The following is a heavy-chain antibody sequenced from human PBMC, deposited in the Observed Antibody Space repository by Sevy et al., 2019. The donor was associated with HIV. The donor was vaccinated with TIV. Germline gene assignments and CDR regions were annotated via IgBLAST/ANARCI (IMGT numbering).Heavy chain of an antibody. CDR3: ARLLYDRSGYYYFNS. D-gene: IGHD3-22*01. CDR1: GGSIRSSSYY. CDR2: IYYSGST. Sequence: SETLSLTCSVSGGSIRSSSYYWGWIRQPPGKGLEWMGSIYYSGSTYDNPSLKSRVTIFVDTSKNQFSLKLSSVTAADTAVYYCARLLYDRSGYYYFNSWGQGTLVTVSS. J-gene: IGHJ4*02. V-gene: IGHV4-39*01.